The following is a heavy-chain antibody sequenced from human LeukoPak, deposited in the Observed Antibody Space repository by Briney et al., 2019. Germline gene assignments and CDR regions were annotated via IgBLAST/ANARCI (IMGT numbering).Heavy chain of an antibody. D-gene: IGHD1-14*01. J-gene: IGHJ3*01. CDR1: GGSISSYY. CDR2: IHHSGST. Sequence: SETLSLTCTVSGGSISSYYWSWIRQPPGKGLEWIGYIHHSGSTNYKPSLKSRVTISVDTSKNQFSLKLTSVTAVDTAVYYCARGAVSGTPAFDVWGQGTMVTVSS. V-gene: IGHV4-59*01. CDR3: ARGAVSGTPAFDV.